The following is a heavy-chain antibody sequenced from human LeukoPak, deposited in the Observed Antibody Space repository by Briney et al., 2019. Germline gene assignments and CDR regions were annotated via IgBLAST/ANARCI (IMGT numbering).Heavy chain of an antibody. J-gene: IGHJ4*02. Sequence: PGGSLRLSCAASGFTFSDYYMTWICQAPGKGLECVSYISSSSDYTNYPDSVKGRFTISRDNAKNSLYLQMNSLRAEDTAVYYCARVRVGTTNRFDYWGQGTLVTVSS. CDR3: ARVRVGTTNRFDY. CDR1: GFTFSDYY. V-gene: IGHV3-11*05. CDR2: ISSSSDYT. D-gene: IGHD1-26*01.